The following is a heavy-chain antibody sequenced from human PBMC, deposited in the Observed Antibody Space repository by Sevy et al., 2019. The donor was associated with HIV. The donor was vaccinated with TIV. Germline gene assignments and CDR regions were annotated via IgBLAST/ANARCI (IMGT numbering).Heavy chain of an antibody. D-gene: IGHD3-22*01. CDR2: ISSSSSYI. Sequence: GGSLRLSCAASGFTFSSYSMNWVRQAPGKGLEWVSSISSSSSYIYYADSVKGRFTISRDNAKNSLYLQMNSLRAEDTAVYYCARDVARFITMIVDGEYYFDYWGQGTLVTVSS. CDR1: GFTFSSYS. CDR3: ARDVARFITMIVDGEYYFDY. V-gene: IGHV3-21*01. J-gene: IGHJ4*02.